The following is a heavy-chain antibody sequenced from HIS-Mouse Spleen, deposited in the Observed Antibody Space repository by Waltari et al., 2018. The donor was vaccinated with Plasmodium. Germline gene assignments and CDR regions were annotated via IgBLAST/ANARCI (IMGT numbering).Heavy chain of an antibody. Sequence: PGKGLEWVAVISYDGSNKYYADSVKGRFTISRDNSKNTLYLQMNSLRAEDTAVYYCASEAGSGGLYYFDYWGQGTLVTVSS. CDR2: ISYDGSNK. D-gene: IGHD3-10*01. V-gene: IGHV3-30-3*01. CDR3: ASEAGSGGLYYFDY. J-gene: IGHJ4*02.